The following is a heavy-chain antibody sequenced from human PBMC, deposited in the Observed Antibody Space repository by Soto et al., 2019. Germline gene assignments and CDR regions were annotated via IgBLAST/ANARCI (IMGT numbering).Heavy chain of an antibody. J-gene: IGHJ5*02. CDR3: ARYYYDTSGYSNWFDP. Sequence: QVQLQESGPGLVKPSQTLSLTCTVSGGSISSGGYYWSWIRQHPGKGLEWIGYTHYSGSAGYNPSLKGRITISVDTSKNQFSLKLSSVTAADTAVYYCARYYYDTSGYSNWFDPWGQGTLVIVSS. CDR1: GGSISSGGYY. D-gene: IGHD3-22*01. V-gene: IGHV4-31*03. CDR2: THYSGSA.